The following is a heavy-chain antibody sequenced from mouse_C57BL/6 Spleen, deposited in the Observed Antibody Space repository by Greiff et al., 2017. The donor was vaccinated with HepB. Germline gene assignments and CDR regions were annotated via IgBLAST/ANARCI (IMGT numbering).Heavy chain of an antibody. CDR2: IDPADGAT. D-gene: IGHD1-1*01. J-gene: IGHJ4*01. CDR1: GFNIKDYY. CDR3: TTRHDGSSNYAMDY. Sequence: VQLQQSGAELVRPGASVKLSCTASGFNIKDYYMHWVKQRPEQGLEWIGRIDPADGATEYAPKFQGKATMTADTSSNTAYLQLSSLTSEDTAVYYCTTRHDGSSNYAMDYWGQGTSVTVSS. V-gene: IGHV14-1*01.